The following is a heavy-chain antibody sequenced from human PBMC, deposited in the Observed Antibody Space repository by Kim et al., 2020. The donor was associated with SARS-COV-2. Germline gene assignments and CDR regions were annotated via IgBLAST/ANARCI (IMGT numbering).Heavy chain of an antibody. V-gene: IGHV4-4*07. CDR3: ARGFEYRSGWYYFDY. Sequence: SETLSLTCTVSGGYINTYYWSWIRQPAGKGLEWLGRIYASGSTKTKYNPSRKSRVTMSVDTSKNQFSLKLSSVTAADTAMYYCARGFEYRSGWYYFDYWGQGTLVTASS. CDR1: GGYINTYY. J-gene: IGHJ4*02. D-gene: IGHD6-19*01. CDR2: IYASGSTKT.